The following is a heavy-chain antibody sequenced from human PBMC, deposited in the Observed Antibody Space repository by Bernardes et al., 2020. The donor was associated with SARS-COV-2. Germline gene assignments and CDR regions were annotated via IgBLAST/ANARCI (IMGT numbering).Heavy chain of an antibody. CDR3: ARGTWIELWLGGNWFDP. D-gene: IGHD5-18*01. V-gene: IGHV4-31*03. CDR2: IYYSGNT. Sequence: SETLSLTCTVSGASIRSGGDYWTWIRQHPGKGLEWIGYIYYSGNTHYNPSLKSRATISVDTSENQFSLKLSSVTAADTAVYYCARGTWIELWLGGNWFDPGGQGRLVTVSA. J-gene: IGHJ5*02. CDR1: GASIRSGGDY.